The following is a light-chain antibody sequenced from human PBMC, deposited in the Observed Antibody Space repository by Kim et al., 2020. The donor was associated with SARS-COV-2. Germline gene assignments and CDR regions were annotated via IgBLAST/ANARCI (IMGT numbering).Light chain of an antibody. CDR1: KLGDKY. J-gene: IGLJ1*01. CDR3: QAWDSSTYV. V-gene: IGLV3-1*01. CDR2: DDN. Sequence: SVSPGQTASITCSGDKLGDKYVCWYQHKPGQSPVRVIYDDNKRPSGIPERFSGSNSGNTATLTISGTQAMDEADYYCQAWDSSTYVFGTGTKVTVL.